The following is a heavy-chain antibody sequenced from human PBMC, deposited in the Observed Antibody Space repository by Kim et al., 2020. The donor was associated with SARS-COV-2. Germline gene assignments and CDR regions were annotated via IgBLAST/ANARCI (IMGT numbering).Heavy chain of an antibody. Sequence: SETLSLTCTVSGGSISSSSYYWGWIRQPPGKGLEWIGSIYYSGSTYYNPSLKSRVTISVDTSKNQFSLKLSSVTAADTAVYYCARRFVVRGVIYDWGQGTLVTVSP. CDR3: ARRFVVRGVIYD. V-gene: IGHV4-39*01. D-gene: IGHD3-10*01. CDR1: GGSISSSSYY. CDR2: IYYSGST. J-gene: IGHJ4*02.